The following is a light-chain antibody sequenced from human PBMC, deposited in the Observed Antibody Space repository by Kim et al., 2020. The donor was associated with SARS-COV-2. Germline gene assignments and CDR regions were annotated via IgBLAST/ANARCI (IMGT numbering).Light chain of an antibody. CDR3: NSRDSSGDHVV. CDR1: SLRTYY. V-gene: IGLV3-19*01. J-gene: IGLJ3*02. CDR2: GKY. Sequence: AVGQTVRLTCQGDSLRTYYATWYQQRPGQDPVLVLYGKYNRPSGIPDRFSGSASGNTASLTITGAQAEDEADYYCNSRDSSGDHVVFGGGTQLTVL.